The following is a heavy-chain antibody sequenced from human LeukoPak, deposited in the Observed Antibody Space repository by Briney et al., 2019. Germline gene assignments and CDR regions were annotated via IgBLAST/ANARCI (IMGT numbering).Heavy chain of an antibody. CDR2: IKSKPDGGTI. CDR1: GFTFSNAW. CDR3: TTDYDGGY. J-gene: IGHJ4*02. D-gene: IGHD3-3*01. Sequence: GGSLRLSCAASGFTFSNAWMSWVRQAPGKGLEWVGRIKSKPDGGTIHYAAPVKGRFTVSRDDSKNTVYLQMNSLITEDTAVYYCTTDYDGGYWGQGTLVTASS. V-gene: IGHV3-15*01.